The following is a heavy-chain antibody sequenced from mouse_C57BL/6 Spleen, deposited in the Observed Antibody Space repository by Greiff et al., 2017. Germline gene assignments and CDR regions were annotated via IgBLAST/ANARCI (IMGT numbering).Heavy chain of an antibody. CDR2: IYPGSGST. CDR3: ASSDGNFWYFEG. V-gene: IGHV1-55*01. D-gene: IGHD2-1*01. Sequence: QVQLQQPGAELVKPGASVKMSCKASGYTFTSYWITWVKQRPGQGLEWIGDIYPGSGSTNYNEKFKSKATLTVDTSSSTAYMQLSSLTSEDSAVYYCASSDGNFWYFEGWGTGTTVTVSS. CDR1: GYTFTSYW. J-gene: IGHJ1*03.